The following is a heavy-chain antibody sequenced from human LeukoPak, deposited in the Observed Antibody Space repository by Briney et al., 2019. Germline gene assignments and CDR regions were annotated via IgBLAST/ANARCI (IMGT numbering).Heavy chain of an antibody. Sequence: PSQTLSLTCTVSGGSISSGSYYWSWIRQSPGKGLEWIGYIYYTGSTNSNPSLKSRVTISVDTSKNQFSLKLTSVTAADTAVYYCARDARYYYYMDVWGKGTTVTVSS. CDR3: ARDARYYYYMDV. V-gene: IGHV4-61*01. CDR2: IYYTGST. CDR1: GGSISSGSYY. J-gene: IGHJ6*03.